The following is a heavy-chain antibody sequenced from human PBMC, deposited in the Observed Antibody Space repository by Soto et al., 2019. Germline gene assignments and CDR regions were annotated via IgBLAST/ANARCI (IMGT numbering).Heavy chain of an antibody. D-gene: IGHD1-26*01. J-gene: IGHJ4*02. CDR3: TSRSIVGATAPPQSDY. V-gene: IGHV3-73*01. CDR1: GFTFSGSA. Sequence: HPGGSLRLCCAASGFTFSGSAMHWVRQASGKGLEWVGRIRSKANSYATAYAASVKGRFTISRDDSKNTAYLQMNSLKTEDTAVYYCTSRSIVGATAPPQSDYWGQGTLVTVSS. CDR2: IRSKANSYAT.